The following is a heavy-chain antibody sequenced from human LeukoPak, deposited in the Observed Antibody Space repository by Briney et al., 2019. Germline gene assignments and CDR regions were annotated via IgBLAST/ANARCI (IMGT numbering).Heavy chain of an antibody. V-gene: IGHV1-69*05. J-gene: IGHJ4*02. CDR3: ARTETKWELTVDFGLLHYFDY. CDR2: IIPIFGTA. D-gene: IGHD1-26*01. CDR1: GGTFSSYA. Sequence: SVKVSCKASGGTFSSYAISWVRQAPEQGLEWMGRIIPIFGTASYAQKFQGRVTITTDESTSTAYMELSSLRSEDTAVYYCARTETKWELTVDFGLLHYFDYWGQGTLVTVSS.